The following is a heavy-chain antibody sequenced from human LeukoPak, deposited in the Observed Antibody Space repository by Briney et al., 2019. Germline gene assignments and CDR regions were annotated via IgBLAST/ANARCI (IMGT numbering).Heavy chain of an antibody. CDR2: IIPILGIA. CDR1: GGTFSSYT. J-gene: IGHJ4*02. Sequence: ASVKVSCKASGGTFSSYTISWVRQAPGQGLEWMGRIIPILGIANYAQKFQGRVTITADKSTSTAYMELSSLRSEDTAVYYCARGHSRGEVDYWGQGTQVTVSS. D-gene: IGHD3-10*01. V-gene: IGHV1-69*02. CDR3: ARGHSRGEVDY.